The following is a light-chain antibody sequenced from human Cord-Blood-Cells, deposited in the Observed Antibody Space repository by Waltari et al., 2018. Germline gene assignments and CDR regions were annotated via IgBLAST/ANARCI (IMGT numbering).Light chain of an antibody. V-gene: IGLV2-23*02. Sequence: QSALTQPASVSGSPGQSITISCTGTSSDVGSYNLVSWYQQHPGKAPKLMIYEVSKRLAGVSHRLSGSKSGNTASLTISGRQAEDEADYYCCSDAGSSTLVFGGGTKLTVL. J-gene: IGLJ3*02. CDR3: CSDAGSSTLV. CDR2: EVS. CDR1: SSDVGSYNL.